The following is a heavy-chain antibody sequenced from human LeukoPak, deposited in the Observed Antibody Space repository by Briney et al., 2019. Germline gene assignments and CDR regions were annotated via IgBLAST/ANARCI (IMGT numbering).Heavy chain of an antibody. CDR2: ISSSSSYI. Sequence: TTGGSLRLSCAASGFTFSSYSMNWVRQAPGKGLEWVSSISSSSSYIYYADSVKGRFTISRDNARNSLYLQMNSLRAEDTAVYYCARGLSFFSSGYRRTDYWGQGTLVTVSS. CDR1: GFTFSSYS. J-gene: IGHJ4*02. D-gene: IGHD3-22*01. CDR3: ARGLSFFSSGYRRTDY. V-gene: IGHV3-21*01.